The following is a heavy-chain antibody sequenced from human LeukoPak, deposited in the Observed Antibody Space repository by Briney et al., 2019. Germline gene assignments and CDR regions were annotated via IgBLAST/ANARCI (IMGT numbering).Heavy chain of an antibody. Sequence: SETLSLTCAVYGGSFSGYYWGWIRQPPGKGLEWIGSIYYSGSTYYNPSLKSRVTISVDTSKNQFSLKLSSVTAADTAVYYCARSPRPRTYHYDSSGYYPFDYWGQGTLVTVSS. D-gene: IGHD3-22*01. CDR2: IYYSGST. CDR3: ARSPRPRTYHYDSSGYYPFDY. J-gene: IGHJ4*02. V-gene: IGHV4-34*01. CDR1: GGSFSGYY.